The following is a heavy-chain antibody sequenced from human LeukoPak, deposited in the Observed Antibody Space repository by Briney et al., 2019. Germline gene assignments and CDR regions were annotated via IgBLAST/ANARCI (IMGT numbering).Heavy chain of an antibody. CDR3: ARVSGGDDSYYYYYMDV. CDR1: GYSFTNYW. Sequence: GESLKISCKGSGYSFTNYWIGWVRQMPGKGLEWMGIIYPGDSDTRYSPSFEGQVTIAADKTGRTAYLQWNSLKASDTGIYYCARVSGGDDSYYYYYMDVWGKGTTVTVSS. V-gene: IGHV5-51*01. J-gene: IGHJ6*03. D-gene: IGHD2-21*02. CDR2: IYPGDSDT.